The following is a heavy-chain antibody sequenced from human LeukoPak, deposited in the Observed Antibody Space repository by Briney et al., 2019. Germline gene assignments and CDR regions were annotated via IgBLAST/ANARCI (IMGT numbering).Heavy chain of an antibody. CDR2: ISSSSSYI. CDR1: GFTFSSYS. V-gene: IGHV3-21*04. J-gene: IGHJ4*02. Sequence: GGSLRLSCAASGFTFSSYSMNWVRQAPGKGLEWVSSISSSSSYIYYADSVKGRFTISRDNAKNSLYLQMNSLRAEDTAVYYCAKTPGRAVRGAPDYWGQGTLVTVSS. CDR3: AKTPGRAVRGAPDY. D-gene: IGHD3-10*01.